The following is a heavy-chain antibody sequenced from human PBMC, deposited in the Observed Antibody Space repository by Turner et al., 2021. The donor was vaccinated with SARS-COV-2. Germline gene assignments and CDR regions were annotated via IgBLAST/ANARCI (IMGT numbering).Heavy chain of an antibody. CDR3: ATEYGSGGYYFDQ. CDR1: GGSISSSSYS. Sequence: QLQLQESGPGLVKASETLSLTCTVSGGSISSSSYSWGWIRQPPGKGLELIGSSYCTGSTYYNLSLKGRVSLSVDTSKKQFSLKLSFVTAADTAAYYCATEYGSGGYYFDQWGQGTLVTVSS. D-gene: IGHD3-10*01. CDR2: SYCTGST. V-gene: IGHV4-39*01. J-gene: IGHJ4*02.